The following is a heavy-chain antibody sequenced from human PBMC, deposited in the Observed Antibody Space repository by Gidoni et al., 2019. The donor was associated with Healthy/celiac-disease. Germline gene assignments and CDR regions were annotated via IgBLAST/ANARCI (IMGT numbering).Heavy chain of an antibody. D-gene: IGHD3-3*01. J-gene: IGHJ6*02. CDR3: AREGENDFWSGSYYYYYGMDV. V-gene: IGHV3-33*01. CDR2: IWYDGSNK. CDR1: GFTFSSYG. Sequence: QVQLVESGGGVVQPGRSLRLSCAASGFTFSSYGMHWVRQAPGKGLEWVAVIWYDGSNKYYADSVKGRFTISRDNSKNTLYLQMNSLRAEDTAVYYCAREGENDFWSGSYYYYYGMDVWGQGTTVTVS.